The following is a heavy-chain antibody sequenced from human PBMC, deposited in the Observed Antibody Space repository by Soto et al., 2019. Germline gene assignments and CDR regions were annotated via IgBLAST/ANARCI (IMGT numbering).Heavy chain of an antibody. J-gene: IGHJ4*02. CDR3: TTDLPTRGVGEFYY. V-gene: IGHV3-15*07. CDR1: GFTFNSAW. CDR2: VKSKTDGGTT. Sequence: EVQLVESGGGLVKPGGSLRLSCAASGFTFNSAWMNWVRQAPGKGLEWVGRVKSKTDGGTTDFATPVKGRFTISSDDSKNTVYLQVDSLETEDTGVYYCTTDLPTRGVGEFYYWGQGTLVTVSS. D-gene: IGHD1-26*01.